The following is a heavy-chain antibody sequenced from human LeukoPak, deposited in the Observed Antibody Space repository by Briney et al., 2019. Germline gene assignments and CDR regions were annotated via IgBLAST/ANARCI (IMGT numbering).Heavy chain of an antibody. CDR1: GGSISTYY. CDR3: ARGGNYWPQWWFDP. Sequence: SETLSLTCTVSGGSISTYYWSWIRQPPGKGLEWIGYIYYTGSTSYNPSLKSRVTMSLDASKNQFSLELNSVTPADTAVYYCARGGNYWPQWWFDPWGRGTLVTVSS. J-gene: IGHJ5*02. CDR2: IYYTGST. D-gene: IGHD1-26*01. V-gene: IGHV4-59*01.